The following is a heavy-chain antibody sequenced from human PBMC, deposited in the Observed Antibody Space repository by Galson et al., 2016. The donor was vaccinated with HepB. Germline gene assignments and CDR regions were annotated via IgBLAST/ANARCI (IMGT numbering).Heavy chain of an antibody. V-gene: IGHV3-74*01. CDR3: VRGVEGWSLFDY. CDR1: GFTFTIYA. Sequence: SLRLSCAASGFTFTIYAIHWVRQAPGKGLMCVSRIRGDGTSISYADSVEGRFTVSRDNAKNTLYLEMSSLRAEDTAVYYCVRGVEGWSLFDYWGQGTLVTASS. CDR2: IRGDGTSI. J-gene: IGHJ4*02.